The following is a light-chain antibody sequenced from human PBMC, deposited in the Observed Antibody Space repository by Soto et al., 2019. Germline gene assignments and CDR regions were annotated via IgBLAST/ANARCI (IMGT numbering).Light chain of an antibody. Sequence: QSALTQPASVSGSPGQSITISCTGTSSDVGSYDLASWYQQHPGKAPTLMISEVTERPSGVSNRFSGSKSGNTASLTISGLRAEDEADYYCCSYAGSSSLVFGTGTKVTVL. CDR1: SSDVGSYDL. CDR2: EVT. J-gene: IGLJ1*01. CDR3: CSYAGSSSLV. V-gene: IGLV2-23*02.